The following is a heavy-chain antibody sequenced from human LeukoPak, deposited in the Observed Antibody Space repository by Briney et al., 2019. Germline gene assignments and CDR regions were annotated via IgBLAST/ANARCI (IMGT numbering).Heavy chain of an antibody. CDR3: ARSMTTVTTIGY. CDR2: MNPNSGNT. D-gene: IGHD4-17*01. J-gene: IGHJ4*02. CDR1: GYTLTSYD. Sequence: GASVKVSCKASGYTLTSYDINWVRQATGQGLEWMGWMNPNSGNTGYAQKFQGRVTMTRNTSISTAYMELSSLRSEDTAVYYCARSMTTVTTIGYWGQGTLVTVSS. V-gene: IGHV1-8*01.